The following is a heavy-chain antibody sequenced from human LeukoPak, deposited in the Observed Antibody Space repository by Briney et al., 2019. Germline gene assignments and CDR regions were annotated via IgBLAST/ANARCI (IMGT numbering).Heavy chain of an antibody. CDR1: GYTFTGYY. CDR2: INPNSGGT. J-gene: IGHJ6*02. CDR3: ARALVKHCGCLGYYYYVRDV. V-gene: IGHV1-2*02. D-gene: IGHD5-12*01. Sequence: ASVKVSCKASGYTFTGYYMHWVRQAPGQGLEWMGWINPNSGGTNYAQKFQGRVTMTRDTSISTAYMELSRLRSDDTAVYYCARALVKHCGCLGYYYYVRDVWGQGTRDTVSS.